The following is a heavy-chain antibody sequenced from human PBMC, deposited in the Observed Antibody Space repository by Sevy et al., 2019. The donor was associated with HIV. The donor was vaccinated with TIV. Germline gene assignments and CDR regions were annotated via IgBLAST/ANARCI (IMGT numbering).Heavy chain of an antibody. V-gene: IGHV3-23*01. CDR3: AREGCSKPHDY. D-gene: IGHD3-10*02. CDR1: GFTFRNYA. Sequence: GGSLRLSCAASGFTFRNYAMSWVRQAPGKGLEWVSTFSFGCGQINYADSVKGRFTISRVDSKNTLYLQMNSLRAEDTAIYYCAREGCSKPHDYWGQGTLVTVSS. CDR2: FSFGCGQI. J-gene: IGHJ4*02.